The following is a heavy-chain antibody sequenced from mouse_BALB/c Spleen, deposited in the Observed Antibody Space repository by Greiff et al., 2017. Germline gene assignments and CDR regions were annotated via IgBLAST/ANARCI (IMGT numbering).Heavy chain of an antibody. CDR1: GFTFSSYA. J-gene: IGHJ3*01. V-gene: IGHV5-6-5*01. CDR2: ISSGGST. D-gene: IGHD2-1*01. CDR3: ARRDYGNYGFAY. Sequence: EVKVEESGGGLVKPGGSLKLSCAASGFTFSSYAMSWVRQTPEKRLEWVASISSGGSTYYPDSVKGRFTISRDNARNILYLQMSSLRSEDTAMYYCARRDYGNYGFAYWGQGTLVTVSA.